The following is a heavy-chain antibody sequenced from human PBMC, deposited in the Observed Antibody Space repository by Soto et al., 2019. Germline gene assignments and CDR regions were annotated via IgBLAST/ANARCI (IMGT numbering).Heavy chain of an antibody. CDR1: GGTFSSYA. CDR2: IIPIFGTA. Sequence: GASVKVSCKASGGTFSSYAISWVRQAPGQGLEWMGGIIPIFGTANYAQKFQGRVTITADESTSTAYMELSSLRSEDTAVYYCARSRRSYYYYGMDVWGQGTTVTVSS. V-gene: IGHV1-69*13. CDR3: ARSRRSYYYYGMDV. J-gene: IGHJ6*02.